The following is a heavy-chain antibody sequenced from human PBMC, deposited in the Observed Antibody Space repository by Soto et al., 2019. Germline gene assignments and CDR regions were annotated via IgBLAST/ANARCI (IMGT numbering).Heavy chain of an antibody. V-gene: IGHV5-51*01. J-gene: IGHJ6*02. D-gene: IGHD3-10*01. CDR1: GYRFTTYW. CDR2: IYPGDSDT. Sequence: ESLKISCKGSGYRFTTYWIGWVRQMPGKGLEWMGIIYPGDSDTRYSPSFQGQVTISADKSISTAYLQWSSLKASDSATYYCARSGSGSYERSKYYFYGMDVWGQGTTVTVSS. CDR3: ARSGSGSYERSKYYFYGMDV.